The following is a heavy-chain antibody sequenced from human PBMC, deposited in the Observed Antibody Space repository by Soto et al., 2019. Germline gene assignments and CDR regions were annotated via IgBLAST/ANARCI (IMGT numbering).Heavy chain of an antibody. J-gene: IGHJ4*02. CDR1: GFTFDYYW. CDR3: ARRGDPDY. Sequence: EVQLVESGGGLVQPGGSLRLSCVASGFTFDYYWMHWVRQAPGEGLMWVSRLQTDGSHPDYADPVKGRFTISRDNAKNTLYLQMNTLSADFTAVYYCARRGDPDYWGQGTLVTVSS. CDR2: LQTDGSHP. V-gene: IGHV3-74*01. D-gene: IGHD3-10*01.